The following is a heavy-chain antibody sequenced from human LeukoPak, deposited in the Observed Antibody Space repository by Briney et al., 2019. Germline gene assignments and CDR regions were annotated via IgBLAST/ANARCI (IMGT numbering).Heavy chain of an antibody. D-gene: IGHD4-17*01. J-gene: IGHJ3*02. CDR3: AITTYGDYGEYAFDI. CDR1: GYTFTSYG. V-gene: IGHV1-18*01. Sequence: ASVTVSCKASGYTFTSYGISWVRQAPGQGLEWMGWISAYNGNTNYAQKLQGRVTMTTDTSTSTAYMELRSLRSDDTAVYYCAITTYGDYGEYAFDIWGQGTMVTVSS. CDR2: ISAYNGNT.